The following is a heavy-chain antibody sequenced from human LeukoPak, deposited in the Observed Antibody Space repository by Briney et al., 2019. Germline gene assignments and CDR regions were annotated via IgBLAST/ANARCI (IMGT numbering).Heavy chain of an antibody. D-gene: IGHD6-19*01. CDR1: GFTFSSYA. Sequence: GGSLRLPCAASGFTFSSYAMSWVRQAPGKGLEWVSAISGSGGSTYYADPVKGRFTISRDNSKNTLYLQMNSLRAEDTAVYYCAKTISSGWYYFDYWGQGTLVTVSS. V-gene: IGHV3-23*01. J-gene: IGHJ4*02. CDR3: AKTISSGWYYFDY. CDR2: ISGSGGST.